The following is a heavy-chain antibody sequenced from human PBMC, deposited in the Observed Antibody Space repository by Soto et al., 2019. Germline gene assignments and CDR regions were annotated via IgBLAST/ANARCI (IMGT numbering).Heavy chain of an antibody. D-gene: IGHD3-9*01. CDR2: ISGSGGST. Sequence: EVQLLESGGGLVQPGGSLRLSCAASGFTFSSYAMSWVRQAPGKGLEWVSGISGSGGSTYYADSVKGRFTISRDNSKNTLYLQMNSLRAEDTAVYYCAKNTANILTGYYDYWCQGTLVTVSS. V-gene: IGHV3-23*01. CDR3: AKNTANILTGYYDY. CDR1: GFTFSSYA. J-gene: IGHJ4*02.